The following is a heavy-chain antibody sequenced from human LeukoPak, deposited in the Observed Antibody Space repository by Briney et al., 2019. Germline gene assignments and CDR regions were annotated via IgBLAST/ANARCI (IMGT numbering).Heavy chain of an antibody. J-gene: IGHJ4*02. CDR3: ARGSALGIVVVPAAHG. CDR1: GYTFNAYY. Sequence: ASVKVSCKPSGYTFNAYYMHWVRQAPGQGLEWVGWIDPKTGNTRYAQKFQGRVTMTRNTSISTAYMELSSLRSEDTAVYYCARGSALGIVVVPAAHGWGQGTLVTVSS. V-gene: IGHV1-8*02. D-gene: IGHD2-2*03. CDR2: IDPKTGNT.